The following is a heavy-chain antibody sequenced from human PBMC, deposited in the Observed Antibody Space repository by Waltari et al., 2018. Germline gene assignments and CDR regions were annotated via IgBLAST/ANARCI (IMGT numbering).Heavy chain of an antibody. Sequence: EEQLVESGGGLVQPGDSLRLSCAASGFTYSNHWMHWVRQAPGKGLVWVSMIKGDGSTSNYADSVKGRFTISRDNTKKTLYLQMKRLRVEDTAVYYCARLAPKTYRSPVPGRDYYYGLDVWGQGTTVTVSS. V-gene: IGHV3-74*01. CDR3: ARLAPKTYRSPVPGRDYYYGLDV. CDR1: GFTYSNHW. J-gene: IGHJ6*02. D-gene: IGHD6-13*01. CDR2: IKGDGSTS.